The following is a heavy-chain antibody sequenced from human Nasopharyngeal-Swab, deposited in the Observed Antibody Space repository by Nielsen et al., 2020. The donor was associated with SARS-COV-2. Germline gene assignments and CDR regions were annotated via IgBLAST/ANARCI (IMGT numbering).Heavy chain of an antibody. CDR2: ISSSSSYT. J-gene: IGHJ4*02. CDR3: ASSNSAAAGFDY. Sequence: WIRQPPGKGLEWVSYISSSSSYTNYADSVKGRFTISRDNAKNSLYLQINSLRAEDTAVYYCASSNSAAAGFDYWGQGTLVTVSS. D-gene: IGHD6-13*01. V-gene: IGHV3-11*03.